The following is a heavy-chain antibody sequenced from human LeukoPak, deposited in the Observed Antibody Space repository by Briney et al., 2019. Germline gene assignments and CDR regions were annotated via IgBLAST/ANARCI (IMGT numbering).Heavy chain of an antibody. CDR1: GYTFTSYY. D-gene: IGHD3-22*01. CDR3: ASLLHYYDSSGSGPPKDY. Sequence: GASVKVSCKASGYTFTSYYMHWVRQAPGQGLEWMGGIIPIFGTANYAQKFQGRVTITADESTSTAYMELSSLRSEDTAVYYCASLLHYYDSSGSGPPKDYWGQGTLVTVSS. J-gene: IGHJ4*02. V-gene: IGHV1-69*13. CDR2: IIPIFGTA.